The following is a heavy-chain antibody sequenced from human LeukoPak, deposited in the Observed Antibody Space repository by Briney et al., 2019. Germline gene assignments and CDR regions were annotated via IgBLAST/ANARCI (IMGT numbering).Heavy chain of an antibody. Sequence: PGGPLRLSCAASGFTFSSYEMNWVRQAPGKGLEWVSYISSSGSNIYYADSVKGRFTISRDNAKNSLYLKMNSLRAEDTAVYYCARAGYCSSASCYATKVDYWGQGTLVTVSS. J-gene: IGHJ4*02. D-gene: IGHD2-2*01. CDR2: ISSSGSNI. CDR1: GFTFSSYE. V-gene: IGHV3-48*03. CDR3: ARAGYCSSASCYATKVDY.